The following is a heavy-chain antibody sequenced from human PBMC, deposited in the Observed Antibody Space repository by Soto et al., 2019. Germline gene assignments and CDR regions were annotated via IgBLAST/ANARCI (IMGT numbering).Heavy chain of an antibody. CDR3: ARETYCSSTSCDLDY. CDR1: GFTFNTYT. V-gene: IGHV3-21*02. D-gene: IGHD2-2*01. Sequence: EVQLVESGGGLVKPGGSLRLSCAASGFTFNTYTLAWVRQAPGRGLEWVSSVSSSSIYIHYGDSVKGRFTISRDNAQNSVYLQMDRLRADDTAVYYCARETYCSSTSCDLDYWGRGTLVTVAS. CDR2: VSSSSIYI. J-gene: IGHJ4*02.